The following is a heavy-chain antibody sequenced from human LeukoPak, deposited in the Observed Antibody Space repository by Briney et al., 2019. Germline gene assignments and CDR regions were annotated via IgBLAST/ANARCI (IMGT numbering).Heavy chain of an antibody. V-gene: IGHV3-23*01. Sequence: GGSLRLSCATSGFPFSDFSMSWVRQAPGKGLEWVSTTNSGGTSTYYAESVKGRFTISRDNSKNTLYLQMSSLRVEDTAVYYCAKQAYARSLGEGGPGTLVSVSS. J-gene: IGHJ4*02. CDR3: AKQAYARSLGE. CDR2: TNSGGTST. CDR1: GFPFSDFS. D-gene: IGHD2-8*01.